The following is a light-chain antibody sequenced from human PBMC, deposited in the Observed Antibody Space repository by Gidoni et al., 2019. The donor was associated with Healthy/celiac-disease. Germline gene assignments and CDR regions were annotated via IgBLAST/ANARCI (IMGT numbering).Light chain of an antibody. CDR1: SSDVGSYNR. Sequence: QSALTQPPSLSGSPGQAVTISGTGTSSDVGSYNRVSWYQQPPGTAPNLMLYEVSNRPSWVPDRFSGSKSGNTASLTISGLQAEDEADYYCSLYTSSSTWVFGGGTKLTVL. CDR3: SLYTSSSTWV. J-gene: IGLJ3*02. CDR2: EVS. V-gene: IGLV2-18*01.